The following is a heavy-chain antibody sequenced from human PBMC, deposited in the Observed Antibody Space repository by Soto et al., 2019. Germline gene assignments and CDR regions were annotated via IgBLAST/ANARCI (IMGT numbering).Heavy chain of an antibody. Sequence: SETLSRTCTVSGGSISRGGYYWSWIRQHAGKGLEWIGYIYYSGSTYYNPSLKSRVTISADTYKNEFSLKLSSVTAADTAVYYCARVRVRLIEYWGKGTIVTGSS. CDR3: ARVRVRLIEY. V-gene: IGHV4-31*03. J-gene: IGHJ4*02. CDR1: GGSISRGGYY. CDR2: IYYSGST.